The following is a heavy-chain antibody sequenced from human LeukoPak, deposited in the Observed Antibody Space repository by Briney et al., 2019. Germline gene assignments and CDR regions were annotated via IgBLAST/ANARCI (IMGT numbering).Heavy chain of an antibody. V-gene: IGHV1-69*05. CDR3: ARATVPAAATDYYYYYYMDV. CDR1: GGTFSSYA. CDR2: IIPIFGTA. J-gene: IGHJ6*03. Sequence: ASVKVSCKASGGTFSSYAISWVRQAPGQGLGWMGGIIPIFGTANYAQKFQGRVTITTDESTSTAYMELSSLRSEDTAVYYCARATVPAAATDYYYYYYMDVSGKGTTVTVSS. D-gene: IGHD2-2*01.